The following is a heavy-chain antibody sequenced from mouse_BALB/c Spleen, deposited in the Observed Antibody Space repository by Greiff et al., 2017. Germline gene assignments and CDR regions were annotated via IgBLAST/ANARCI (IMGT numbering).Heavy chain of an antibody. V-gene: IGHV3-2*02. CDR1: GYSITSDYA. Sequence: EVKLQESGPGLVKPSQSLSLTCTVTGYSITSDYAWNWIRQFPGNKLEWMGYISYSGSTSYNPSLKSRISITRDTSKNQFFLQLNSVTTEDTATYYCARGNRYDGAWFAYWGQGTLVTVSA. J-gene: IGHJ3*01. D-gene: IGHD2-14*01. CDR2: ISYSGST. CDR3: ARGNRYDGAWFAY.